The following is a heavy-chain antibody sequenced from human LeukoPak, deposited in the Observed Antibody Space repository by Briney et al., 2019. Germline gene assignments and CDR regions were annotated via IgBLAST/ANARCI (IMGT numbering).Heavy chain of an antibody. CDR2: ISTRSGTYT. Sequence: PGESLRLSCAASGLTFSSYSFHWVRQAPGKGLEWVSSISTRSGTYTYYADSVKGRFIISRDNAKNSLYLQMNSLRSDDTAVYYCASSGAISMIRNNWFDPWGQGTLVTVSS. V-gene: IGHV3-21*01. CDR3: ASSGAISMIRNNWFDP. D-gene: IGHD3-22*01. CDR1: GLTFSSYS. J-gene: IGHJ5*02.